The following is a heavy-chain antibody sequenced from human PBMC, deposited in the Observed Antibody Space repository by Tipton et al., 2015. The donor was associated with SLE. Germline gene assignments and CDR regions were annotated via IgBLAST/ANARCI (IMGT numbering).Heavy chain of an antibody. CDR1: GGSISSYY. J-gene: IGHJ3*02. D-gene: IGHD5-24*01. CDR2: IYYSGST. V-gene: IGHV4-59*08. Sequence: LRLSCTVSGGSISSYYWSWIRQPPGKGLEWIGYIYYSGSTNYNPSLKSRVTISVDTSKNQFSLKLSSVTAADTAVYYCARWKRWLQSDAFDIWGQGTMVTVSS. CDR3: ARWKRWLQSDAFDI.